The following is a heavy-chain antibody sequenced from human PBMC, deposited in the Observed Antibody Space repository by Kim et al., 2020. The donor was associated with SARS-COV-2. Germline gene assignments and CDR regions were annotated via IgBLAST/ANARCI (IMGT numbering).Heavy chain of an antibody. CDR2: IYYSGST. CDR3: ARRPRIAAAGNGSGAFDI. Sequence: SETLSLTCTVSGGSISSSSYYWGWIRQPPGKGLEWIGSIYYSGSTYYNPSLKSRVTISVDTSKNQFSLKLSSVTAADTAVYYCARRPRIAAAGNGSGAFDIWGQGTMVTVSS. V-gene: IGHV4-39*07. D-gene: IGHD6-13*01. CDR1: GGSISSSSYY. J-gene: IGHJ3*02.